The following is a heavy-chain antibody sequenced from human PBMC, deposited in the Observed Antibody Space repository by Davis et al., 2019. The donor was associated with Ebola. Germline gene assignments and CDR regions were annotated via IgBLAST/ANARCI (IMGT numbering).Heavy chain of an antibody. CDR3: AHLGPQRYCSGGGCHGYLDY. CDR1: GYTFTNYG. V-gene: IGHV1-18*04. D-gene: IGHD2-15*01. J-gene: IGHJ4*02. CDR2: INPHNGNT. Sequence: ASVTVSCKTSGYTFTNYGITWVRQAPGQGLEWMGWINPHNGNTKYAQKFQGRVTLTADKSTSTAYMGLSSLRSEDTAVYYCAHLGPQRYCSGGGCHGYLDYWGQGILVTVSS.